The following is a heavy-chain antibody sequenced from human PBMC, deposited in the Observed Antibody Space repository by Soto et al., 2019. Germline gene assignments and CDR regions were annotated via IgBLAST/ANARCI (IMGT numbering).Heavy chain of an antibody. D-gene: IGHD4-17*01. CDR1: GYTFTSYY. V-gene: IGHV1-46*03. J-gene: IGHJ4*02. CDR3: ARDSAVTTSRRVPLDY. CDR2: INPSGGST. Sequence: AASVKVSCKASGYTFTSYYMHWVRQAPGQGLEWMGIINPSGGSTSYAQKFQGRVTMTRDTSTSTVYMELSSLRSEDTAVYYCARDSAVTTSRRVPLDYWGQGTLVTVSS.